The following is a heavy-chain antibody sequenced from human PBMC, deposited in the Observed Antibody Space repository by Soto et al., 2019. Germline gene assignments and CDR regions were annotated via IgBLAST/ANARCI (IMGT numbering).Heavy chain of an antibody. Sequence: GASVKVSCKASGYTFTSYDINWARQATGQGLEWMGWMNPNSGNTGYAQKFQGRVTMTRNTSISTAYMELSSLRSEDTAVYYCARLTQAYYYMDVWGKGTTVTVSS. J-gene: IGHJ6*03. CDR2: MNPNSGNT. CDR1: GYTFTSYD. V-gene: IGHV1-8*01. D-gene: IGHD7-27*01. CDR3: ARLTQAYYYMDV.